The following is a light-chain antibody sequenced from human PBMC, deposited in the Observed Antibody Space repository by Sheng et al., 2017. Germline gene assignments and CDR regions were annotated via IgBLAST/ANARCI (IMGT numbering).Light chain of an antibody. Sequence: DIVMTQSPDSLAVSLGERATINCKSSQSLLYSRNNKTYLGWYQQKPGQSPRLLIYWASTRESGVPDRFSGSGSGTDFTLTISRLQAEDVAVYYCQQFYSTPLTFGGGTKGGDQT. CDR3: QQFYSTPLT. CDR2: WAS. V-gene: IGKV4-1*01. J-gene: IGKJ4*01. CDR1: QSLLYSRNNKTY.